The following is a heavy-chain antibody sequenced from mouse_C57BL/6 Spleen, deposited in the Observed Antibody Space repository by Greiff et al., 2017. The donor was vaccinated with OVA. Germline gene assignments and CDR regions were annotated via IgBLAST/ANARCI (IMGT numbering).Heavy chain of an antibody. CDR3: ARDYDYDEWFAY. CDR1: GYSITSGYY. CDR2: ISYDGSN. D-gene: IGHD2-4*01. J-gene: IGHJ3*01. V-gene: IGHV3-6*01. Sequence: EVKLEESGPGLVKPSQSLSLTCSVTGYSITSGYYWNWIRQFPGNKLEWMGYISYDGSNNYNPSLKNRISITRDTSKNQFFLKLNSVTTEDTATYYCARDYDYDEWFAYWGQGTLVTVSA.